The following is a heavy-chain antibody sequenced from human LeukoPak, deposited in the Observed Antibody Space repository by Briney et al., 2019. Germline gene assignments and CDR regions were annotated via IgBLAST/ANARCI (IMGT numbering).Heavy chain of an antibody. Sequence: GRSLRLSCAASGFTFSSYGMHWVRQAPGKGLEWVAVIWYDGSNKYYADSVKGRFTISRDNSKNTLYLQMNSLRAEDTAVYYCAREGSGWYTGDLDFWGQGTLVTVSS. CDR2: IWYDGSNK. D-gene: IGHD6-19*01. J-gene: IGHJ4*02. V-gene: IGHV3-33*01. CDR1: GFTFSSYG. CDR3: AREGSGWYTGDLDF.